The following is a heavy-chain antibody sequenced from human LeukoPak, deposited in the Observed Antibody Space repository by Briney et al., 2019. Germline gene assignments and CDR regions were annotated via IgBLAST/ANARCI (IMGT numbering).Heavy chain of an antibody. Sequence: PGESLKISCKGLGYSFSNYWSAWVRQMPGKGLEWMGIIYPGGSETRYDPSFQGQATISADMSTSTAYLQWSSLSASDTAMYYCARASRPGYNQNSDHWRQGTLVTVSS. V-gene: IGHV5-51*01. D-gene: IGHD5-24*01. CDR1: GYSFSNYW. J-gene: IGHJ4*02. CDR3: ARASRPGYNQNSDH. CDR2: IYPGGSET.